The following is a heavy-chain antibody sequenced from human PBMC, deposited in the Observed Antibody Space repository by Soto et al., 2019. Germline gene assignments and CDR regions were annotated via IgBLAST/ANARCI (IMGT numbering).Heavy chain of an antibody. V-gene: IGHV6-1*01. Sequence: SQTLSLTCAISGDSVSSNSAAWNWIRQSPSRGLEWLGRTYYRSKWYNDYAVSVKSRITINPDTSKNQFSLHLNSVTPEDTGVYYCAREEGTVTPFDYWGQGTLVTVPQ. CDR3: AREEGTVTPFDY. J-gene: IGHJ4*02. D-gene: IGHD4-17*01. CDR2: TYYRSKWYN. CDR1: GDSVSSNSAA.